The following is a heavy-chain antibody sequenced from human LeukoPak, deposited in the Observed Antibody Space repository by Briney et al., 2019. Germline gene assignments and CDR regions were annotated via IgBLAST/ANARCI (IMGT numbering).Heavy chain of an antibody. CDR1: GFTFSSYA. V-gene: IGHV3-30-3*01. D-gene: IGHD3-3*01. J-gene: IGHJ4*02. CDR2: ISYDGSNK. Sequence: PGGSLRLSCAASGFTFSSYAMHWVRQAPGKGLEWVAVISYDGSNKYYADSVKGRFTISRDNSKNTLYLQMNSLRAEDTAVYYCAKEYYDFWSGYYTLLGYFDYWGQGTLVTVSS. CDR3: AKEYYDFWSGYYTLLGYFDY.